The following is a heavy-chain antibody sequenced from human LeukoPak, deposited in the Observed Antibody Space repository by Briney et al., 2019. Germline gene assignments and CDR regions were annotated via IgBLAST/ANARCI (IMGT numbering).Heavy chain of an antibody. Sequence: GGSLRLSCEASGFTFSSYAMSWVRQAPGKGLEWVSTISGGGPTYYADSVKGRFTISRDNSKNTLYLQMNSLRAEDTAVYFCAKAPLVTGITGYWGQGTLVTVSS. D-gene: IGHD1-20*01. CDR3: AKAPLVTGITGY. CDR2: ISGGGPT. CDR1: GFTFSSYA. J-gene: IGHJ4*02. V-gene: IGHV3-23*01.